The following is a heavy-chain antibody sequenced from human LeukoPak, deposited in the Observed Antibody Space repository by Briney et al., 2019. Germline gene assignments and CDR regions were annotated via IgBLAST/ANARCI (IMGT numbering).Heavy chain of an antibody. Sequence: GESLRLSCTASGFTFSGHWMSWVRQAPGKGLEWVANINQGGSDKYYVDSVKGRFTISRDNANNLLYLQMNSLRGEDTAVYYCTRDRSRAEDDWGQGTLVTVSS. V-gene: IGHV3-7*01. D-gene: IGHD1-14*01. CDR1: GFTFSGHW. J-gene: IGHJ4*02. CDR2: INQGGSDK. CDR3: TRDRSRAEDD.